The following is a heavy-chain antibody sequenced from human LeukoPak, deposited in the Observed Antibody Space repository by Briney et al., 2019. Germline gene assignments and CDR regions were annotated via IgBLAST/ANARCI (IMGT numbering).Heavy chain of an antibody. D-gene: IGHD3-3*01. V-gene: IGHV3-21*01. Sequence: PGGSLRLSCAASGFTFSSYSMNWVRQAPGKGLEWVSSISSSSSYIYYADSVKGRFTISRDNAKNSLYLQMNSLRAEDTAVYYCARDQGPYYDFWSGSHYFDYWGQGTLVTVSS. CDR2: ISSSSSYI. CDR3: ARDQGPYYDFWSGSHYFDY. CDR1: GFTFSSYS. J-gene: IGHJ4*02.